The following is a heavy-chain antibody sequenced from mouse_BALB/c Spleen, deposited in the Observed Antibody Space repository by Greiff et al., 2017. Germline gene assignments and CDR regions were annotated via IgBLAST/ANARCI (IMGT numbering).Heavy chain of an antibody. CDR3: ARWGVHGYAMDY. Sequence: EVQRVESGGGLVQPGGSRKLSCAASGFTFSSFGMHWVRQAPEKGLEWVAYISSGSSTIYYADTVKGRFTISRDNPKNTLFLQMTSLRSEDTAMYYCARWGVHGYAMDYWGQGTSVTVSS. J-gene: IGHJ4*01. V-gene: IGHV5-17*02. CDR2: ISSGSSTI. D-gene: IGHD1-1*01. CDR1: GFTFSSFG.